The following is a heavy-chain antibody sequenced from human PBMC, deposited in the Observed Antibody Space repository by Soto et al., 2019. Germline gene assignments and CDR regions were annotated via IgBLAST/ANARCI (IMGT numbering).Heavy chain of an antibody. Sequence: GGSLGLCCAASGVTCRNYSMHWVRQAPGKGLEWVAVIWYDGSNKYYADSVKGRFTISRDNSENTLYLQMNSLRAEDTAVYYCARGNYDSRGYLDYWGQGTLVTGSS. J-gene: IGHJ4*02. CDR1: GVTCRNYS. CDR3: ARGNYDSRGYLDY. CDR2: IWYDGSNK. D-gene: IGHD3-22*01. V-gene: IGHV3-33*01.